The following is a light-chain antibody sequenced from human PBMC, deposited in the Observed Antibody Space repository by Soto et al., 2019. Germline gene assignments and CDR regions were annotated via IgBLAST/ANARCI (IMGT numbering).Light chain of an antibody. Sequence: AIRMTQSPSSLSASTGDRVTITCRASQGISSYLAWYQQKPGKAPKLLIYAASTLQSGVPSRFSGSGSGTDFTLTIRCLQAEDFATDYCQQYYSYPYTFCQGTQLEIK. V-gene: IGKV1-8*01. CDR2: AAS. CDR1: QGISSY. J-gene: IGKJ2*01. CDR3: QQYYSYPYT.